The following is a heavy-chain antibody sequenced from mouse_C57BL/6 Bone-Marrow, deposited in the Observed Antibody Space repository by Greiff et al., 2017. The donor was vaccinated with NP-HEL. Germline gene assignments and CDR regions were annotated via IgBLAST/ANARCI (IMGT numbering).Heavy chain of an antibody. J-gene: IGHJ3*01. CDR3: ARTANWDSWFAY. CDR2: IRNKANGYTT. D-gene: IGHD4-1*01. V-gene: IGHV7-3*01. Sequence: EVQRVESGGGLVQPGGSLSLSCAASGFTFTDYYMSWVRQPPGKALEWLGFIRNKANGYTTEYSASVKGRFTISRDNSQSILYLQMNALRAEDSATYYCARTANWDSWFAYWGQGTLVTVSA. CDR1: GFTFTDYY.